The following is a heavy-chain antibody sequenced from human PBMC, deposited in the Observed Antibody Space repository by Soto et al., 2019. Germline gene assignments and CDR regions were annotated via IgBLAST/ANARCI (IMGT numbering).Heavy chain of an antibody. CDR1: GFTFSSYA. J-gene: IGHJ4*02. CDR3: AKMGGLGVVVVAATFDY. V-gene: IGHV3-23*01. Sequence: EVQLLESGGGLVQPGGSLRLSCAASGFTFSSYAMSWVRQAPGKGLEWVSAISGSGGSTYYADSVKGRFTISRDNSKNTLYLQMSSLRAEDTAVYYCAKMGGLGVVVVAATFDYWGQGTLVTVSS. D-gene: IGHD2-15*01. CDR2: ISGSGGST.